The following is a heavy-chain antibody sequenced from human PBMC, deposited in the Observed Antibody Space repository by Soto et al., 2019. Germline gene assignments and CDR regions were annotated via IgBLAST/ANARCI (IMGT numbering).Heavy chain of an antibody. CDR1: ESTVSGDG. D-gene: IGHD1-26*01. CDR2: KNQDGREK. J-gene: IGHJ4*02. V-gene: IGHV3-7*04. Sequence: EVHLVESGGGLVQTGGSLRLSCAIFESTVSGDGMNWVRQAPGKGLEWVAHKNQDGREKYYVDSVKGRFTISRDNAKKSLYLQMNGLRPADTAMYYCSGGVGDAFWGQGTLVTVSS. CDR3: SGGVGDAF.